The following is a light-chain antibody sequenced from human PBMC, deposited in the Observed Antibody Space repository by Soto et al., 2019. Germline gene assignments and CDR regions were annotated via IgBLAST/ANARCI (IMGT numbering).Light chain of an antibody. CDR2: EVS. Sequence: QSALTQPPSASGSFGQSVTISCTGTSSDVGGYNYVSWYQQHPGKAPKPMIYEVSERPSGVPDRFSGSKSGNTASLTVSGLQADDEADYYCSSYSGTNYHYVFGTGTKLTVL. CDR3: SSYSGTNYHYV. V-gene: IGLV2-8*01. CDR1: SSDVGGYNY. J-gene: IGLJ1*01.